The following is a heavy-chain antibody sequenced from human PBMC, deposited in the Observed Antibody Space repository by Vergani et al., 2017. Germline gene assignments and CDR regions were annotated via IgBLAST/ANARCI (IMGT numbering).Heavy chain of an antibody. V-gene: IGHV3-30-3*01. Sequence: QVQLVESGGGVVQPGRSLRLSCAASGFTFSSYAMHWVRQAPGKGLEWVAVISYDGSNKYYADSVKGRFTISRDNSKNTLYLQMNSLRAEDTAVYYCAKEGAYSGGYYYWGQGTLVTVSS. D-gene: IGHD1-26*01. CDR1: GFTFSSYA. J-gene: IGHJ4*02. CDR2: ISYDGSNK. CDR3: AKEGAYSGGYYY.